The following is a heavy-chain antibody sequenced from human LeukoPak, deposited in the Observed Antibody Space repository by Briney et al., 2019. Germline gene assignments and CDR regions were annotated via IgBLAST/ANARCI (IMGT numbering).Heavy chain of an antibody. D-gene: IGHD3-16*01. Sequence: GESLRLSSAASGFPFCSYAMSSVRQPPGKGLEWVSGVSGSGDTTYYADSVKDRFTIYSANSKNTLYLQMDSQRAEDAAVYYCAKSDYYDESGHPSSFEYWGEGTLVTVSS. CDR2: VSGSGDTT. V-gene: IGHV3-23*01. CDR3: AKSDYYDESGHPSSFEY. J-gene: IGHJ4*02. CDR1: GFPFCSYA.